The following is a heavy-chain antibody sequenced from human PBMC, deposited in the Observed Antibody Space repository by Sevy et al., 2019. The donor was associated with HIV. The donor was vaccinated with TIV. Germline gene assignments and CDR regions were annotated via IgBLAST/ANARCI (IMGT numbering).Heavy chain of an antibody. Sequence: GGSLRLSCAASGFTFSSYWMNWIRQAPGKGLEWVANIKQDGSERYYVDSVKGRFTISRDNAKNSLYLEMNTLRAEDTAVYYCATSGGETWVQATLVTASS. CDR2: IKQDGSER. CDR1: GFTFSSYW. V-gene: IGHV3-7*01. D-gene: IGHD3-16*01. J-gene: IGHJ5*02. CDR3: ATSGGET.